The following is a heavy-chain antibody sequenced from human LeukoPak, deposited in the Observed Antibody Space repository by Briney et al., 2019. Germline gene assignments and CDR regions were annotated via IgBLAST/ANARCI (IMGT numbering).Heavy chain of an antibody. CDR1: GGTFSSYA. CDR3: ARGTHSGSYRDY. Sequence: SVKVSCKASGGTFSSYAISWVRQAPGQGLEWMGRIIPIFGTANYGQKFQGRVTITTDESTSTAHMELSSLRSEDTAVYYCARGTHSGSYRDYWGQGTLVTVSS. V-gene: IGHV1-69*05. D-gene: IGHD1-26*01. CDR2: IIPIFGTA. J-gene: IGHJ4*02.